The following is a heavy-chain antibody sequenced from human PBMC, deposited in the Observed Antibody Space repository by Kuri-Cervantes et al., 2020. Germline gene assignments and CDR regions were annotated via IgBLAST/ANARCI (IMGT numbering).Heavy chain of an antibody. CDR1: GFTISDFW. V-gene: IGHV3-30-3*01. Sequence: GGSLRLSCAASGFTISDFWMTWVRQAPGKGLEWVAVISYDGSNKYYADSVKGRFTISRDNSKNTLYLQMNSLRAEDTAVYYCARDFTYYYYYMDVWGKGTTVTVSS. CDR3: ARDFTYYYYYMDV. J-gene: IGHJ6*03. D-gene: IGHD3-10*01. CDR2: ISYDGSNK.